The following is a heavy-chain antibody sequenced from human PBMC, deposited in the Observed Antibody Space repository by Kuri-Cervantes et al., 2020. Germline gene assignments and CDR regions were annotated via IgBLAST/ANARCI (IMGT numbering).Heavy chain of an antibody. D-gene: IGHD3-10*01. CDR3: ARVHYYGSGSSPGYYYYMDV. CDR1: GFTFNIYA. CDR2: ISASGGRT. Sequence: GESLKLSSAASGFTFNIYAMSWACQAPGKGLEWVSSISASGGRTYYAESVKGRFTISRDNAKNSLYLQMNSLRAGDTAVYYCARVHYYGSGSSPGYYYYMDVWGKGTTVTVSS. V-gene: IGHV3-23*01. J-gene: IGHJ6*03.